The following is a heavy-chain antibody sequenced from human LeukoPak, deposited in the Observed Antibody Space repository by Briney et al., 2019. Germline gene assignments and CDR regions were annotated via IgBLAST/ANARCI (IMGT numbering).Heavy chain of an antibody. CDR3: ARGTGTTAYFDY. D-gene: IGHD1-1*01. V-gene: IGHV3-11*06. CDR2: ISSSSSYT. CDR1: GFTVSSNY. J-gene: IGHJ4*02. Sequence: GGSLRLSCAASGFTVSSNYMSWIRQAPGKGLEWASYISSSSSYTKYGDSVKGRFTISRDNAKNSLYLQVNSLRAEDTAVYYCARGTGTTAYFDYWGQGTLVTVSS.